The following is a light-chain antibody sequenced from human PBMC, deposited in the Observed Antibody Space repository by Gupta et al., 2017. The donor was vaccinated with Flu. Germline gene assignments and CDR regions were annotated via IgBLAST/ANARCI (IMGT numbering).Light chain of an antibody. Sequence: EIVLTQSPDTLSLSPGERATLSCRASQYVSNSYLAWYQHKPGQAPRLLIYGASSRATGIPDRFSGSGSGTDFTLTISRREPEDFAVYYCQRYGTSPPLTFGGGTKVEIK. CDR2: GAS. CDR3: QRYGTSPPLT. J-gene: IGKJ4*01. CDR1: QYVSNSY. V-gene: IGKV3-20*01.